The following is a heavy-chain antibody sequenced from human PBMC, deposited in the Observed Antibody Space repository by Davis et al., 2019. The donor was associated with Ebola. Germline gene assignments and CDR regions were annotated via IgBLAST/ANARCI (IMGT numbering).Heavy chain of an antibody. V-gene: IGHV3-20*04. D-gene: IGHD5-18*01. CDR3: ARDSEERYSYGHVPDY. Sequence: GGSLRLSCAASGFTFDDYGMSWVRQAPGKGLEWVSGINWNGGSTGYADSVKGRFTISRDNAKNTLYLQMNSLRAEDTAVYYCARDSEERYSYGHVPDYWGQGTLVTVSS. J-gene: IGHJ4*02. CDR2: INWNGGST. CDR1: GFTFDDYG.